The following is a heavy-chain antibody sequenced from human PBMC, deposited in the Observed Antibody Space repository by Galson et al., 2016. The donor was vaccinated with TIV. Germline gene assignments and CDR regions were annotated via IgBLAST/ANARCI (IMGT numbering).Heavy chain of an antibody. CDR2: IYWDDDK. V-gene: IGHV2-5*02. CDR1: GFSLNTHGMA. J-gene: IGHJ5*02. D-gene: IGHD2-21*02. CDR3: ALRRSSDIYRLAIWFDP. Sequence: PALVKPTQTLTLTCTFSGFSLNTHGMAVGWIRQAPGKALEWLALIYWDDDKRYSAPLKSRLSISKDTSRNQVVLTMTNMAPVDTATYYCALRRSSDIYRLAIWFDPRGQGTLVTVSS.